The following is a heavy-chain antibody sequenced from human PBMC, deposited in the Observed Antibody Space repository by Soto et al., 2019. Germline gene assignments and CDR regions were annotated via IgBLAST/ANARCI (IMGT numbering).Heavy chain of an antibody. D-gene: IGHD6-19*01. J-gene: IGHJ4*02. CDR1: GGAIRNSIYY. V-gene: IGHV4-39*01. Sequence: QLQLQESGPGLLEPSETLSLTCTVSGGAIRNSIYYWGWIRQPPGKGLEWIGTIYYDGSVAYSPSLKSRVTLSVDTSRNHFSVKINSVTAADTAVYFCARHRIAVAGPLVYWGQGTLVTVSS. CDR3: ARHRIAVAGPLVY. CDR2: IYYDGSV.